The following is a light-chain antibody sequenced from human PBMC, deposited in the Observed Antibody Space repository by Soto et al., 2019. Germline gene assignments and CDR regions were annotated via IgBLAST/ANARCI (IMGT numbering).Light chain of an antibody. CDR2: DVS. CDR3: QQFNSYPIT. CDR1: QDIRGA. J-gene: IGKJ5*01. Sequence: IQMTQSPSSLSASVGDRVTMTCRASQDIRGALAWYQQKSGKPPNLLIYDVSTLEGGVPSRFSGSGSGTEFTLTISSLQPEDFGTYYCQQFNSYPITFGHGTRLEIK. V-gene: IGKV1-13*02.